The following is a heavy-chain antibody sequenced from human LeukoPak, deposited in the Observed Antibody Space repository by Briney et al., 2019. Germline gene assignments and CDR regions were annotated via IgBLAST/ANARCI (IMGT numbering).Heavy chain of an antibody. CDR3: ARGQGYSSSWYVLRNAFDI. V-gene: IGHV1-8*01. Sequence: ASVKVSCKASGYTFTSYDINWVRQATGQGLEWMGWMNPNSGNTGYAQKFQGRVTMTRNTSISTAYMELSSLRSEDTAVYYCARGQGYSSSWYVLRNAFDIWGQGTMVTVSS. CDR2: MNPNSGNT. CDR1: GYTFTSYD. J-gene: IGHJ3*02. D-gene: IGHD6-13*01.